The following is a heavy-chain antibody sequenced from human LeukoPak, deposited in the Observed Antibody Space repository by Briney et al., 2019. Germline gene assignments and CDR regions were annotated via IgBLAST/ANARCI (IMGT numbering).Heavy chain of an antibody. D-gene: IGHD3-9*01. J-gene: IGHJ4*02. CDR1: GFTFSSYA. Sequence: GGSLRLSCSASGFTFSSYAMHWVRQAPGKGLEYVSAISSNGGSTYYADSVKGRFTISRDNSENTLYLQMSSLRAEDTAVYYCVPTKKGGYFDVDWGQGTLVTVSS. CDR3: VPTKKGGYFDVD. CDR2: ISSNGGST. V-gene: IGHV3-64D*09.